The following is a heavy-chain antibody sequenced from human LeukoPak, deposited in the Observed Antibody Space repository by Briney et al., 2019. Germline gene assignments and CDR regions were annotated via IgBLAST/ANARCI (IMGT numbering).Heavy chain of an antibody. CDR1: GFTFSSYA. CDR3: ARDYGVVGLFDP. J-gene: IGHJ5*02. D-gene: IGHD4-17*01. Sequence: GGSLRLSCAASGFTFSSYAMHWVRQAPGKGLEWVAVISYDGSNKYYADSVKGRFTISRDNAQNSLYLQMNSLRAEDTAVYYCARDYGVVGLFDPWGQGTLVTVSS. V-gene: IGHV3-30-3*01. CDR2: ISYDGSNK.